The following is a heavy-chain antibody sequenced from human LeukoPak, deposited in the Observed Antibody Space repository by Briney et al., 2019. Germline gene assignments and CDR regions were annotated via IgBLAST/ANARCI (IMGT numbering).Heavy chain of an antibody. Sequence: TGGSLRLSCAASGSTFSSYAMSWVRQAPGKGLEWVSAISGSGGRIYYGASVKGRFTISRDNSKNTLNLQMNSLRAEDTAVYYCATSKYSGSYWGQGTLVTVSS. V-gene: IGHV3-23*01. D-gene: IGHD1-26*01. J-gene: IGHJ4*02. CDR1: GSTFSSYA. CDR2: ISGSGGRI. CDR3: ATSKYSGSY.